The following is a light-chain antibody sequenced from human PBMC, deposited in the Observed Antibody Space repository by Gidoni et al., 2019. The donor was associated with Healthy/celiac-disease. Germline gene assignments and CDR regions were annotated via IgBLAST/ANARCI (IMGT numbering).Light chain of an antibody. CDR2: GAS. V-gene: IGKV3-15*01. J-gene: IGKJ4*01. CDR3: QQYNNWPPLT. CDR1: QSVSSN. Sequence: ELVMTQSPAPLSVSPGERATLPCRSSQSVSSNFAWYQQKPGQAPRPLIYGASTRATGIPARFRGSGSGTEFTLTISSLQSEDFAFYYCQQYNNWPPLTFGGGTKVEIK.